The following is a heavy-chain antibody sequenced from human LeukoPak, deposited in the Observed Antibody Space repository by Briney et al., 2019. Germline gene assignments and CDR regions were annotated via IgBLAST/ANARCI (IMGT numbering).Heavy chain of an antibody. CDR3: ARVGGVVIAYYFDY. CDR2: IYHSGST. D-gene: IGHD3-3*01. CDR1: GGSISSGGYY. J-gene: IGHJ4*02. V-gene: IGHV4-30-2*01. Sequence: SQTLSLTCTVSGGSISSGGYYWSWIRQPPGKGLEWIGYIYHSGSTYYNPSHKSRVTISVDRSKNQFSLKLSSVTAADTAVYYCARVGGVVIAYYFDYWGQGTLVTVSS.